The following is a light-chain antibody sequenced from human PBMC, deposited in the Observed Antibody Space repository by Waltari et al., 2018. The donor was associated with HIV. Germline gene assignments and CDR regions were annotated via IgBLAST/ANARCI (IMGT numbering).Light chain of an antibody. CDR1: QSIFPS. CDR2: KAS. V-gene: IGKV1-5*03. CDR3: QQYNRTPWA. J-gene: IGKJ1*01. Sequence: DIKLTHSPSPLSPFIEDRFPIPCRASQSIFPSLAWYQQKPGKAPKLLIYKASVLESGVPSRFSGSGSGTDFTLTISSLQPVDSATYYCQQYNRTPWAFGQGTKVEIK.